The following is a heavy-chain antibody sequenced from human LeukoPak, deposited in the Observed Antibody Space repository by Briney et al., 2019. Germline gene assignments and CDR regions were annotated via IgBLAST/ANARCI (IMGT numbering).Heavy chain of an antibody. Sequence: GGSLRLSCAASGFTFSRYAMSWVRQAPGKGLEWVSAISGSGASTYYADSVKGRFTIPRDNSKNTLYLQMNSLRVEDTAVYYCAKSMSGYSYGTIDYWGQGTLVTVSS. V-gene: IGHV3-23*01. D-gene: IGHD5-18*01. J-gene: IGHJ4*02. CDR3: AKSMSGYSYGTIDY. CDR2: ISGSGAST. CDR1: GFTFSRYA.